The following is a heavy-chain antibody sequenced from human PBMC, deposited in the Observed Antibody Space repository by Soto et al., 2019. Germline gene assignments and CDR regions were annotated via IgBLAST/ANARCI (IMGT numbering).Heavy chain of an antibody. CDR1: GGTFSSYA. D-gene: IGHD3-22*01. CDR2: IIPIFGTA. Sequence: ASVKVSCKASGGTFSSYAISWVRQAPGQGLEWMGGIIPIFGTANYAQKFQGRVTITADESTSTAYMELSSLRSEDTAVYYCGSGWWGGGNYYYDSCGLRPDAFDIWGQGTMVTVSS. J-gene: IGHJ3*02. V-gene: IGHV1-69*13. CDR3: GSGWWGGGNYYYDSCGLRPDAFDI.